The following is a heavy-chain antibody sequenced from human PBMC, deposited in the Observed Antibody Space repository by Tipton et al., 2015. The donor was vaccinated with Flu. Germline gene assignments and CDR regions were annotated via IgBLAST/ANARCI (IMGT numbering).Heavy chain of an antibody. D-gene: IGHD2-2*01. CDR1: GYTFTGYY. Sequence: QLVQSGAEVKKPGASVKVSCKASGYTFTGYYMHWVRQAPGQGLEWMGWINPNSGGTNYAQKFQGWVTMTRDTSISTACMELSRLRSDDTAVYYCARDIVVVPAAIEPVELNNYHYGMDVWGQGTTVTVSS. V-gene: IGHV1-2*04. CDR3: ARDIVVVPAAIEPVELNNYHYGMDV. CDR2: INPNSGGT. J-gene: IGHJ6*02.